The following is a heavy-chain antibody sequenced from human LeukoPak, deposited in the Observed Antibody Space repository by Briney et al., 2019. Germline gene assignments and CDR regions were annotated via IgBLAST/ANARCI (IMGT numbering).Heavy chain of an antibody. J-gene: IGHJ5*02. D-gene: IGHD4-17*01. CDR3: ARVVDYGDRGYWFDP. CDR2: ISAYNGNT. Sequence: ASVKVSCKASGYTFTSYGISWVRQAPGQGLEWMVWISAYNGNTNYAQKPQGRVTMTTDTSTSTAYMELRSLRSDDTGVYYCARVVDYGDRGYWFDPWGQGTLVTVSS. V-gene: IGHV1-18*01. CDR1: GYTFTSYG.